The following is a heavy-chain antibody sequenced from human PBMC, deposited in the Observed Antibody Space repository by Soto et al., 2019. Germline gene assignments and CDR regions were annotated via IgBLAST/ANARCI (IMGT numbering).Heavy chain of an antibody. CDR2: ISAYNGNT. Sequence: ASLKVSCNTSGCTFTSYGISWVRQATGQGLEWMGWISAYNGNTNYAQKFQGRVTITRDTSASTAYMELSSLRSEDTAVYYCARDGLPLDYWGQGTLVNVSS. D-gene: IGHD2-21*02. CDR1: GCTFTSYG. V-gene: IGHV1-18*01. CDR3: ARDGLPLDY. J-gene: IGHJ4*02.